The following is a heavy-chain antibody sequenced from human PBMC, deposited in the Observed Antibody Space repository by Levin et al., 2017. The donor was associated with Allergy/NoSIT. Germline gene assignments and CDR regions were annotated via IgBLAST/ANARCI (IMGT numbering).Heavy chain of an antibody. J-gene: IGHJ4*02. Sequence: KPGGSLRLSCAASGFTSSSSCMNWVRQAPGKGLEWVSSISSGGSYIYYADSVKGRFTISRDNAKNSLYLQMNSLRAEDTAVYYCARDHCSSTSCYCDSWGQGTLVTVSS. V-gene: IGHV3-21*01. CDR3: ARDHCSSTSCYCDS. D-gene: IGHD2-2*01. CDR2: ISSGGSYI. CDR1: GFTSSSSC.